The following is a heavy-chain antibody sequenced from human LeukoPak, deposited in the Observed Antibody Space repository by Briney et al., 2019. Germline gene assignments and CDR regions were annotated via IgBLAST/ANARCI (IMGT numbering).Heavy chain of an antibody. V-gene: IGHV4-34*01. CDR1: GGSFSGYY. J-gene: IGHJ5*02. D-gene: IGHD1-7*01. Sequence: SETLSLTCAVYGGSFSGYYWSWIRQPPGKGLEWIGEINHSGSTNYNPSLKRRVTISVDTSKNQFSLKLSSVTAADTAVYYCARAPYNWNYRFDPWGQGTLVTVSS. CDR2: INHSGST. CDR3: ARAPYNWNYRFDP.